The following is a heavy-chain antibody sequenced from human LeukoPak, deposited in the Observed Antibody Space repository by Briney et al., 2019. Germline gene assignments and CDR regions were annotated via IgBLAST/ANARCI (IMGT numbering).Heavy chain of an antibody. J-gene: IGHJ4*02. CDR2: IHYSRST. CDR3: ARASDDILTGGSDY. Sequence: SETLSLTCTVSGGSISSGGYYWSWIRQHPGKGLEWIGYIHYSRSTYYNPSLKSRVTISVDTSKNQFSLKLSSVTAADTAVYYCARASDDILTGGSDYWGQGTLVTVSS. D-gene: IGHD3-9*01. V-gene: IGHV4-31*03. CDR1: GGSISSGGYY.